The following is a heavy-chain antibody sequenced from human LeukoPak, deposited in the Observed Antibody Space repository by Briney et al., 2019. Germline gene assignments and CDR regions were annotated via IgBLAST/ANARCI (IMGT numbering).Heavy chain of an antibody. V-gene: IGHV3-9*01. D-gene: IGHD4-23*01. CDR3: AKDIGGNDY. Sequence: GGSLRLSCVASGFTFDDYAMHWVRQAPGKGLEWVSGISWNSGSIGYADSVKGRFTISRDNAKNSLYLQMNSLRAEDTALYYCAKDIGGNDYWGQGTLVTVSS. J-gene: IGHJ4*02. CDR1: GFTFDDYA. CDR2: ISWNSGSI.